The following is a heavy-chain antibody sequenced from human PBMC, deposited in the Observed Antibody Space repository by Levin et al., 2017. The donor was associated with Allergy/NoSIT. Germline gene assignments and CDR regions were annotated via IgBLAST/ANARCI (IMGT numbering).Heavy chain of an antibody. CDR3: ATNKVLYPLTHYKY. CDR2: ISSSGSYL. V-gene: IGHV3-21*01. Sequence: HGESLKISCAASGFTFNTYSLTWVRQAPGKGLEWVSSISSSGSYLHYADSVKGRFTISRDNAKNSLYLQMNSLRAEDTAVYYCATNKVLYPLTHYKYWGQGTLVTVSS. D-gene: IGHD2-2*01. J-gene: IGHJ4*02. CDR1: GFTFNTYS.